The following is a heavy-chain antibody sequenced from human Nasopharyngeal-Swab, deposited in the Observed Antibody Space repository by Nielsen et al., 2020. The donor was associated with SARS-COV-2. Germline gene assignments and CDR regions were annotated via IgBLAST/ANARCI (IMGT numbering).Heavy chain of an antibody. D-gene: IGHD6-19*01. V-gene: IGHV4-34*01. J-gene: IGHJ4*02. CDR2: INHSGST. CDR3: ARGSRSGINNYSSGWYFFDY. Sequence: WIRQPPGKGLEWIGEINHSGSTNYNPSLKSRVTISVDKSNNQFSLKLSSVTAADTAVYYCARGSRSGINNYSSGWYFFDYWGQGALVTVSS.